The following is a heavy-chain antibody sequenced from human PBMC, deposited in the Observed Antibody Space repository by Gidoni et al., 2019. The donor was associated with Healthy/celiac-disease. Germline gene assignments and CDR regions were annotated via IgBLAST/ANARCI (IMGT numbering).Heavy chain of an antibody. CDR2: ISGSGGST. D-gene: IGHD3-22*01. V-gene: IGHV3-23*01. CDR1: GFTFSSYA. J-gene: IGHJ1*01. CDR3: ANTNMIGEYFQH. Sequence: EVQRLESGGGLVKPGGSLRLSCAASGFTFSSYAMIWVRQAPGQGLEWVSAISGSGGSTYYADSVKGRFTISRDNSKNTLYLQMNSLRAEDTAVYYCANTNMIGEYFQHWGQGTLVTVSS.